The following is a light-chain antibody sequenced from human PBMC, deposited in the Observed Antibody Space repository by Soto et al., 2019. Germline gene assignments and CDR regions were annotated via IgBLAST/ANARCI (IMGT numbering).Light chain of an antibody. CDR3: QHYNSYSEA. V-gene: IGKV3-15*01. Sequence: EIVMTQSPATLSVSPVEGATLSFSASQSVRKNLAWYQQKPGQAPRLLIYGTSNRATGIPARFSGSGSGTEFTLTISSLQPDDFATYYCQHYNSYSEAFGQGTKVDIK. CDR2: GTS. J-gene: IGKJ1*01. CDR1: QSVRKN.